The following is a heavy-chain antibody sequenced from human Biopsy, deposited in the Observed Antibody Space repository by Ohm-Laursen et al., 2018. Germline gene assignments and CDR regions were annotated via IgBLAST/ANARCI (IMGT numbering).Heavy chain of an antibody. CDR3: ATPFQYYDSWGGYPPFDH. D-gene: IGHD3-3*01. J-gene: IGHJ4*02. Sequence: ASVKVSCKAPGGTFSNYGVSWVRQAPGEGLEWMGGIIAVSGLVNYAPKFQGRVRITADRSTTTAYMELSNLKSEDTAVYYCATPFQYYDSWGGYPPFDHWGQGTLVTVSS. CDR1: GGTFSNYG. V-gene: IGHV1-69*10. CDR2: IIAVSGLV.